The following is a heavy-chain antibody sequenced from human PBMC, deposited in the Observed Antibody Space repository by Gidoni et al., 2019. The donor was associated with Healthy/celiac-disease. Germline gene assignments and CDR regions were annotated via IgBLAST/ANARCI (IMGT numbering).Heavy chain of an antibody. Sequence: QVQLVQSGAEVKKPGASVKVSCKASGYTFTSYDINWVRQATGKGLEWMGWMNPNSGNTGYAQKFQGRVTMTRNTSISTAYMELSSLRSEDTAVYYCARGPYYYDSSGYYYGHWGQGTLVTVSS. CDR1: GYTFTSYD. CDR3: ARGPYYYDSSGYYYGH. CDR2: MNPNSGNT. V-gene: IGHV1-8*01. J-gene: IGHJ4*02. D-gene: IGHD3-22*01.